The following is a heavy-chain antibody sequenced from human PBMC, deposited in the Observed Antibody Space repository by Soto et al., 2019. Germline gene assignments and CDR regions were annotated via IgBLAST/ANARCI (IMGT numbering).Heavy chain of an antibody. CDR1: GFTFSSYG. D-gene: IGHD5-12*01. CDR2: ISYDGSNK. V-gene: IGHV3-30*18. CDR3: AKDFTVATIFPNAFDI. Sequence: QVQLVESGGGVVQPGRSLRLSCAASGFTFSSYGMHWVRQAPGKGLEWVAVISYDGSNKYYADSVKGRFTISRDNSKNTLDLQMNSLRAEDTAVYYCAKDFTVATIFPNAFDIWGQGTMVTVSS. J-gene: IGHJ3*02.